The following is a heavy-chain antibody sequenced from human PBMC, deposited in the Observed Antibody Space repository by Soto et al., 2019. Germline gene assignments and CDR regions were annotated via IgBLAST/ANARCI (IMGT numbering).Heavy chain of an antibody. CDR2: INHSGST. J-gene: IGHJ4*02. V-gene: IGHV4-34*01. Sequence: SETLSLTCAVYGGSFSGYYWSWIRQPPGKGLEWIGEINHSGSTNYNPSLKSRVTISVDTSKNQFSLKLSSVTAADTAVYYCARGVDTAMDEWAPFDYWGQGTLVTVSS. D-gene: IGHD5-18*01. CDR3: ARGVDTAMDEWAPFDY. CDR1: GGSFSGYY.